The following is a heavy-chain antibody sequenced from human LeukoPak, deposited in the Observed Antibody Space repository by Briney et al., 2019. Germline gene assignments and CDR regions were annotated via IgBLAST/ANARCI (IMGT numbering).Heavy chain of an antibody. CDR3: ARDYYDSSGSVYYYYMDV. CDR2: FYTSGST. V-gene: IGHV4-4*07. CDR1: GGSISSYY. Sequence: PSETLSLTCTVSGGSISSYYWSWIRQPAGKGLEWIGRFYTSGSTKYNPSLKSRVTMSEDTSKNQFSLNLSSVTAADTAVYYCARDYYDSSGSVYYYYMDVWGKGTTVTVSS. D-gene: IGHD3-22*01. J-gene: IGHJ6*03.